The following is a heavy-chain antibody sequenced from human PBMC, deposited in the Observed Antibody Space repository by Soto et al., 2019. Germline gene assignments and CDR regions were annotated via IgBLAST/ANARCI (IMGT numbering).Heavy chain of an antibody. J-gene: IGHJ4*02. CDR3: ARRYGASFDY. CDR1: GGSLSSYY. CDR2: IYYSGST. V-gene: IGHV4-59*01. D-gene: IGHD4-17*01. Sequence: SDNLSPPRTFSGGSLSSYYWSWIRQPPGKGLEWIGYIYYSGSTNYNPSLKSRVTISVDTSKNQFSLKLSSVTAADTAVYYCARRYGASFDYWGQGTLVTVSS.